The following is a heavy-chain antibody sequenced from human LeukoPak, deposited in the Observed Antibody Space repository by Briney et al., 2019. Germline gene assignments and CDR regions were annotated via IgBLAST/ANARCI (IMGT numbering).Heavy chain of an antibody. J-gene: IGHJ4*02. Sequence: GGSLRLSCAASGFTFSSYWMSWVRQAPGKGLEWVSFIRYDGSNKYYADSVKGRFTISRDNSKNTLYLQMHSLRAEDTAVYYCAKDRLRGGYGFDLMDYWGQGALVTVSS. CDR1: GFTFSSYW. D-gene: IGHD5-18*01. CDR3: AKDRLRGGYGFDLMDY. V-gene: IGHV3-30*02. CDR2: IRYDGSNK.